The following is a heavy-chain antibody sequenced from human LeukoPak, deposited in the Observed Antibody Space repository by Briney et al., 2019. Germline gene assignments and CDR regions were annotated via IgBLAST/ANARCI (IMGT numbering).Heavy chain of an antibody. CDR1: GFSFSDYG. CDR3: PKGHTATHWYLHL. Sequence: GGSLRLSCAASGFSFSDYGMHWVRQAPGMGLEWVAFIHFDGSKKYYADSVKGRFTISRDNSNNSLYLQMDSLKADDTSLYDCPKGHTATHWYLHLWGRGTLVTVSS. J-gene: IGHJ2*01. V-gene: IGHV3-30*02. CDR2: IHFDGSKK. D-gene: IGHD4-17*01.